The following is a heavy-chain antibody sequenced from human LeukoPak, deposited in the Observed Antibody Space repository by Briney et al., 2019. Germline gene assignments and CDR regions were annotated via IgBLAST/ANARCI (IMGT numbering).Heavy chain of an antibody. J-gene: IGHJ6*03. D-gene: IGHD5-18*01. V-gene: IGHV1-46*01. CDR2: INPSGGST. CDR3: ARGDTAMAYYMDV. CDR1: GYTFTSYY. Sequence: ASVKVSCKASGYTFTSYYMHWVRQAPGQGLEWMGIINPSGGSTSYAQKFQGRVTKTRDMSTSTVYMELSSLRSEDTAVYYCARGDTAMAYYMDVWGKGTTVTVSS.